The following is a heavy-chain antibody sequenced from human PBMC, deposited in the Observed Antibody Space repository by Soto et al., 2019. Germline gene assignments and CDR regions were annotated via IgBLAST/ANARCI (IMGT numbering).Heavy chain of an antibody. CDR1: GGSLSGHY. V-gene: IGHV4-34*02. D-gene: IGHD3-3*01. J-gene: IGHJ4*02. CDR2: INHSGST. Sequence: QVQLQQWSAGLLKPSETLSITCGVSGGSLSGHYWSWIRQTPTKGLEWIGEINHSGSTNYNPSFKSRITTSVDSSKNQLSLSLSSATAADSGVYYCARAIIRVGQYFDLWGQGTPVTVSS. CDR3: ARAIIRVGQYFDL.